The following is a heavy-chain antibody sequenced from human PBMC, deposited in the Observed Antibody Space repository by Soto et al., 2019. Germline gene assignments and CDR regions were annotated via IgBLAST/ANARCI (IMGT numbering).Heavy chain of an antibody. J-gene: IGHJ6*02. D-gene: IGHD5-12*01. CDR3: AKVLDVSGYSLWGMDV. CDR2: ISGSGGST. V-gene: IGHV3-23*01. Sequence: GGSLRLSCAASGFTFSSYAMSWVRQAPGKGLEWVSVISGSGGSTHYAASVKGRFTISRDNSKKTLYLQMNSLRAEDTAVYYCAKVLDVSGYSLWGMDVWGQGTTVTVSS. CDR1: GFTFSSYA.